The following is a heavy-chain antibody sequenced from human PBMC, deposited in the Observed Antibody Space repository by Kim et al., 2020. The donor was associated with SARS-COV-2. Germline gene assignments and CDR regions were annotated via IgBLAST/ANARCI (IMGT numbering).Heavy chain of an antibody. CDR1: GYTFTSYD. CDR3: ARGCPHYSSSWCFYYYYMDV. CDR2: MNPNSGNT. J-gene: IGHJ6*03. Sequence: ASVKVSCKASGYTFTSYDINWVRQATGQGLEWMGWMNPNSGNTGYAQKFQGRVTMTRNTSISTAYMELSSLRSEDTAVYYCARGCPHYSSSWCFYYYYMDVWGKGTTVTVSS. D-gene: IGHD6-13*01. V-gene: IGHV1-8*01.